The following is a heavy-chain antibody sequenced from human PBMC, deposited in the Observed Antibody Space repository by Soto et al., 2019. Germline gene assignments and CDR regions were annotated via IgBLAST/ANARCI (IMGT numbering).Heavy chain of an antibody. J-gene: IGHJ3*02. Sequence: PSETLSLTCAVYAGSFSHYYWNWIRQSPGKGLEWIGKIKHSGSSNYNPSLRSRVSISVDMSKNQFSLRLTSVTAADTDVYYCERGGSSDWQVALDIWGQGTMVT. CDR3: ERGGSSDWQVALDI. D-gene: IGHD6-19*01. V-gene: IGHV4-34*01. CDR2: IKHSGSS. CDR1: AGSFSHYY.